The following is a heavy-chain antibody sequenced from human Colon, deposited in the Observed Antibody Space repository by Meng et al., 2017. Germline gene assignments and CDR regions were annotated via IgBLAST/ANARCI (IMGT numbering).Heavy chain of an antibody. V-gene: IGHV4-4*02. Sequence: GPRLGKTSGTLSLTLTVSCGANSSSDWCSWVRQTPGKGLEWIGETYRTGRPNCNPSLKSRVTISVDKSKNQFSLNMTSVTAADTAVYYCAGEVAAAGTRNWLDPWGQGILVTVSS. CDR3: AGEVAAAGTRNWLDP. D-gene: IGHD6-13*01. CDR1: CGANSSSDW. CDR2: TYRTGRP. J-gene: IGHJ5*02.